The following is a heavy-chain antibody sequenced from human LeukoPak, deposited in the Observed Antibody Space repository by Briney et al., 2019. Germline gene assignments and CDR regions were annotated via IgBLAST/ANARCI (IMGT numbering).Heavy chain of an antibody. J-gene: IGHJ2*01. CDR1: GFTFSSYD. D-gene: IGHD6-6*01. V-gene: IGHV3-13*01. CDR3: ARGRYSSSSGRYFDL. Sequence: GGSLRLSCAASGFTFSSYDMHWVRQATGKGLELVSAICTAGDTYYPGSVKGRFTISRENAKNSLYLQMNSLRAGDTAVYYCARGRYSSSSGRYFDLWGRGTLVTVSS. CDR2: ICTAGDT.